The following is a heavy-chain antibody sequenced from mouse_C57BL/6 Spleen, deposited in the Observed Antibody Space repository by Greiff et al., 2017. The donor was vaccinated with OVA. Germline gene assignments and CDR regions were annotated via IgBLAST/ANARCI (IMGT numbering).Heavy chain of an antibody. CDR1: GYTFTTYP. CDR3: ARGRGSSYDYFDY. D-gene: IGHD1-1*01. V-gene: IGHV1-47*01. J-gene: IGHJ2*01. CDR2: FNPYNDDT. Sequence: VQLQQSGAELVKPGASVKMSCKASGYTFTTYPIEWMKQNHGKSLEWIGNFNPYNDDTKYNEKFKGKATLTVEKSSSTVYLELSLLTSDDSAFYYGARGRGSSYDYFDYWGQGTTLTVSS.